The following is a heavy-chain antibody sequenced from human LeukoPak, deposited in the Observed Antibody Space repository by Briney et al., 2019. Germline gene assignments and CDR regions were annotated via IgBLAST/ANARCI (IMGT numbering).Heavy chain of an antibody. Sequence: SETLSLTCTVSGGSISSYYWSWVRQPPGKGLEWIGYIYYTGSTNYNPSLKSRVTISVDTSKNQFSLNLSSVTAADTAVYYCARYYYGSGSYQRYFDYWGQGTLVTVSS. D-gene: IGHD3-10*01. CDR2: IYYTGST. J-gene: IGHJ4*02. V-gene: IGHV4-59*08. CDR1: GGSISSYY. CDR3: ARYYYGSGSYQRYFDY.